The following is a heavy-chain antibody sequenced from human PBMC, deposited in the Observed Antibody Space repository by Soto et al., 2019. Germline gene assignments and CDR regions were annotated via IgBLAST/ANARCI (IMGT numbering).Heavy chain of an antibody. Sequence: QVQLVESEGGVVQPGRSLRLSCAASGFTFSSYAMHWVRQAPGKGLEWVAVISYDGSNKYYADSVKGRFTISRDNSKNTLYLQMNSLRPEDTAVYYCARDGGGWLQFRTYYFDYWGQGTLVTVSS. CDR1: GFTFSSYA. V-gene: IGHV3-30-3*01. CDR2: ISYDGSNK. D-gene: IGHD5-12*01. CDR3: ARDGGGWLQFRTYYFDY. J-gene: IGHJ4*02.